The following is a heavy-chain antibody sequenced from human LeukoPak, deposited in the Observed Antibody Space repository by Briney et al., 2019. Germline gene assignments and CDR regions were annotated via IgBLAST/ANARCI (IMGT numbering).Heavy chain of an antibody. CDR2: IDWDDDK. J-gene: IGHJ4*02. V-gene: IGHV2-70*11. Sequence: SGPTLVNPTQTLTLTCTFSGFSLSTSGMCVSWIRQPPGNTLEWLARIDWDDDKYYSTSLKIRLTISKDTSKNQLVLTMTNMDPVDTATYYCARIPPSYYYDSSSYARSYYFDYWGQGTLGTVSS. D-gene: IGHD3-22*01. CDR1: GFSLSTSGMC. CDR3: ARIPPSYYYDSSSYARSYYFDY.